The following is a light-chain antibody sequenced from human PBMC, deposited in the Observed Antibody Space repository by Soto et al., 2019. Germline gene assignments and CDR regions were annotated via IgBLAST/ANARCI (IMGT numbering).Light chain of an antibody. CDR2: GNT. CDR1: SSNIGADYD. J-gene: IGLJ2*01. V-gene: IGLV1-40*01. Sequence: QSVLTQPPSVSGAPGQRVTISCTGSSSNIGADYDVQWYQQLPGTAPKLLIYGNTNRPSGVPDRFSASKSGTSASLAITGLQAEDEVDYYCQSYDRTLSGVVFGGGTKLPVL. CDR3: QSYDRTLSGVV.